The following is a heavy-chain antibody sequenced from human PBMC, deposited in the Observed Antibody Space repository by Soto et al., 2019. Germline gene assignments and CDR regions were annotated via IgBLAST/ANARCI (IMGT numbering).Heavy chain of an antibody. CDR2: INPFDGSR. J-gene: IGHJ4*02. CDR1: GYIFTSYY. V-gene: IGHV1-46*03. D-gene: IGHD3-10*01. Sequence: QGQLVQSGAEVKKPGASVKVSCKASGYIFTSYYIHWVRQAPGQGLEWMGWINPFDGSRMFAQSFQGRVTMTRDTSTSTVYMEVSSLRSEDTAVYYCSRVDPGETSPFDHWGQGTLVPVSS. CDR3: SRVDPGETSPFDH.